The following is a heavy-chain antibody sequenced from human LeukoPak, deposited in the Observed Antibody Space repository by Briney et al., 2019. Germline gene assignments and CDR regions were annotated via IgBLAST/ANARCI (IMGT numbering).Heavy chain of an antibody. CDR1: GGTISSSSYY. D-gene: IGHD1/OR15-1a*01. CDR3: ARDRPILLRTTSGHWFDP. Sequence: SDTLSLTCTVSGGTISSSSYYWGWIRQPPGNGLEWIGSIYYSGSTYYNPSLNSRVTISVDTFNNEFSLKLSPVTAADTAVYYCARDRPILLRTTSGHWFDPWGQGTMVTVSS. V-gene: IGHV4-39*07. J-gene: IGHJ5*02. CDR2: IYYSGST.